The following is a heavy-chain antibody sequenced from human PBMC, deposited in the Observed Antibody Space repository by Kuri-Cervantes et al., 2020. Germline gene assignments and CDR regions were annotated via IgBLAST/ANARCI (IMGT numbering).Heavy chain of an antibody. V-gene: IGHV4-34*01. CDR1: GGSFSGYY. J-gene: IGHJ4*02. D-gene: IGHD1-14*01. CDR2: INHSGST. CDR3: ARYRRGEGKGFDY. Sequence: SETLSLTCAVYGGSFSGYYWSWTRQPPGKGLEWIGEINHSGSTNYNPSLKSRVTISVDTSKNQFSLKLNSVTAADTAVYFCARYRRGEGKGFDYWGQGTLVTVSS.